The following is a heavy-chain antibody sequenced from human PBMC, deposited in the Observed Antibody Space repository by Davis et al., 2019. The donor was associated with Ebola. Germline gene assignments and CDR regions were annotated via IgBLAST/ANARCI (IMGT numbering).Heavy chain of an antibody. CDR1: GYTFTSYD. V-gene: IGHV1-18*01. CDR2: ISAYNGNT. D-gene: IGHD3-3*01. CDR3: ARATEYLECLLSSDYYGMNV. Sequence: ASVKVSCKASGYTFTSYDINWVRQAPGQGLEWMGWISAYNGNTNYAQKLQGRVTMTTDTSTSTAYMELRSLRSDDTAVYYCARATEYLECLLSSDYYGMNVWGQGTTVTVSS. J-gene: IGHJ6*02.